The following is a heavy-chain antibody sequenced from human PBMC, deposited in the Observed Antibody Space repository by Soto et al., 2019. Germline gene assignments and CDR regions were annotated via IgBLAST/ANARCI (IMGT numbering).Heavy chain of an antibody. CDR1: GGTFSSYA. J-gene: IGHJ6*02. D-gene: IGHD2-8*01. Sequence: QVQLVQSGAEVKKPGSSVKVSCKASGGTFSSYAISWVRQAPGQGLEWMGGIIPIFGTANYAQKFQGRVTITADESTSTDYMELSIMRSEDTAVYYCARGRIVLMVYAIVGYYGMDVWGQGTTVTVSS. CDR2: IIPIFGTA. CDR3: ARGRIVLMVYAIVGYYGMDV. V-gene: IGHV1-69*01.